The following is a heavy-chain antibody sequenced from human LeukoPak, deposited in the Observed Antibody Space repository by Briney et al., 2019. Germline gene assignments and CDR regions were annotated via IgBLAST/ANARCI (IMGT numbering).Heavy chain of an antibody. CDR3: TRVQAGRSGLMDV. CDR2: IDPDGSTT. Sequence: PGGPLRLSCAASGFTLNGYWMHWVRQAPGEGLVWVSRIDPDGSTTNYAESVKGRFTTSRDNAKNTVYLQMNSLRAEDTALYYCTRVQAGRSGLMDVWGRGTTVTVSS. J-gene: IGHJ6*02. D-gene: IGHD2-8*02. V-gene: IGHV3-74*01. CDR1: GFTLNGYW.